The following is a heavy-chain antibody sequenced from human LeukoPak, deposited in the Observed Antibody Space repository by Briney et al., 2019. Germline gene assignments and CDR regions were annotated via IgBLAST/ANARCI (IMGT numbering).Heavy chain of an antibody. J-gene: IGHJ6*02. CDR3: ARDRVYCSGGSCSHYYGMDV. CDR1: GGSFSGYY. CDR2: INHSGST. Sequence: SETLSLTCAVYGGSFSGYYWSWIRQPPGKGLEWIGEINHSGSTNYNPSLKSRVTISVDTSKNQFSLKLSSVTAADTAVYYCARDRVYCSGGSCSHYYGMDVWGQGTTVTVSS. D-gene: IGHD2-15*01. V-gene: IGHV4-34*01.